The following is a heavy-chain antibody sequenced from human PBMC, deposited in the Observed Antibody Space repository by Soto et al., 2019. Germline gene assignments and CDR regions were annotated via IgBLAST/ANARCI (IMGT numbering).Heavy chain of an antibody. V-gene: IGHV3-64*01. Sequence: PGGSLGLSCAASGFTFSSYAMHWVRQAPGKGLEYVSAISSNGGSTYYANSVKGRFTISRDNSKNTLYLQMGSLRAEDMAVYYSARDYYDSSGYYSWFDPWGQGTLVTVSS. CDR2: ISSNGGST. J-gene: IGHJ5*02. CDR1: GFTFSSYA. D-gene: IGHD3-22*01. CDR3: ARDYYDSSGYYSWFDP.